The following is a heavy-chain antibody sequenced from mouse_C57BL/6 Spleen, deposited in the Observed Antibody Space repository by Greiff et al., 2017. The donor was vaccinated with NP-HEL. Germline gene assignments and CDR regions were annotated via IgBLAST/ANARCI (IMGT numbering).Heavy chain of an antibody. CDR2: INPNNGGT. D-gene: IGHD2-4*01. CDR1: GYTFTDYN. Sequence: EVQLQQSGPELVKPGASVKMSCKASGYTFTDYNMHWVKQSHGKSLEWIGYINPNNGGTSYNQKFKGKATLTVNKSSSTAYMELRSLTSEDSAVYYCAREGLYDYDDGYAMDYWGQGTSVTVSS. J-gene: IGHJ4*01. V-gene: IGHV1-22*01. CDR3: AREGLYDYDDGYAMDY.